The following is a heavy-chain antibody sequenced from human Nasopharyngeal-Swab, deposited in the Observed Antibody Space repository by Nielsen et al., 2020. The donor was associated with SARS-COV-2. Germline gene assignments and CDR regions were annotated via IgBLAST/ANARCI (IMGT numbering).Heavy chain of an antibody. CDR1: GFTFSSYG. D-gene: IGHD3-10*01. Sequence: LSLTCAASGFTFSSYGMHWVRQAPGKGLEWVAVISYDGSNKYYADSVKGRFTISRDNSKNTLYLQMNSLRAEDTAVYYCAKAHGSGRKENWFDPWGQGTLVTVSS. CDR2: ISYDGSNK. V-gene: IGHV3-30*18. CDR3: AKAHGSGRKENWFDP. J-gene: IGHJ5*02.